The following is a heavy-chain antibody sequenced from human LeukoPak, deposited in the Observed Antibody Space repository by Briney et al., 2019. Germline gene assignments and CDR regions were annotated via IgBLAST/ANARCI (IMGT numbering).Heavy chain of an antibody. Sequence: ASVKVSCKASGYTFTSYGISWVRQAPGQGLEWMGWISAYNGNTNYALKLQGRVTMTTDTSTSTAYMELRSLRSDDTAVYYCARDSQWLPPRNYYYYGMDVWGQGTTVTVSS. CDR1: GYTFTSYG. J-gene: IGHJ6*02. CDR3: ARDSQWLPPRNYYYYGMDV. D-gene: IGHD6-19*01. V-gene: IGHV1-18*01. CDR2: ISAYNGNT.